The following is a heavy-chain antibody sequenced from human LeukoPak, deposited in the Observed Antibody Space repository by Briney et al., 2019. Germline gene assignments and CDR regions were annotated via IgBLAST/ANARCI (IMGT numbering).Heavy chain of an antibody. CDR1: GFTFGDYS. Sequence: GGSLRLSCTASGFTFGDYSMSWVRQAPGKGLEWVGFIRSKAYGGTTEFAASVKGRFTISRDNAKNSLYLQMNSLRAEDTALYYCAKYAYCSGGSCRGGFDYWGQGTLVTVSS. V-gene: IGHV3-49*04. CDR3: AKYAYCSGGSCRGGFDY. D-gene: IGHD2-15*01. J-gene: IGHJ4*02. CDR2: IRSKAYGGTT.